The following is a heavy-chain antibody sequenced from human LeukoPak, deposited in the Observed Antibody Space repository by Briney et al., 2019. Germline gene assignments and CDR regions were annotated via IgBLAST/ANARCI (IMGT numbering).Heavy chain of an antibody. J-gene: IGHJ4*02. CDR1: GFTFNAAW. V-gene: IGHV3-15*05. D-gene: IGHD6-6*01. Sequence: PGGSLRLSCAASGFTFNAAWMSWVRQAPGKGLEWVGRIKTKTDGPTEYAAPVKGRFTISRDDSKNTLYLQMSSLKTDDTAVYYCVWSSSWDKRFYLDYWGQGTLVTVSS. CDR3: VWSSSWDKRFYLDY. CDR2: IKTKTDGPT.